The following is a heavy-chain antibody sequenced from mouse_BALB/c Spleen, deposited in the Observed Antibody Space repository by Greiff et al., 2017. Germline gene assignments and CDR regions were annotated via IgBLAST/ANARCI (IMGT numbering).Heavy chain of an antibody. V-gene: IGHV6-6*02. D-gene: IGHD1-3*01. CDR2: IRLKSNNYAT. Sequence: EVKVEESGGGLVQPGGSMKLSCVASGFTFSNYWMNWVRQSPEKGLEWVAEIRLKSNNYATHYAESVKGRFTISRDDSKSSVYLQMNNLRAEDTGIYYCTRSGNYWYFDVWGAGTTVTVSS. CDR1: GFTFSNYW. J-gene: IGHJ1*01. CDR3: TRSGNYWYFDV.